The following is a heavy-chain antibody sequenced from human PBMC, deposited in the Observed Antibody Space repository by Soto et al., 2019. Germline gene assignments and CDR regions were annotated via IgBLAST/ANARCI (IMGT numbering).Heavy chain of an antibody. D-gene: IGHD3-22*01. V-gene: IGHV1-2*04. J-gene: IGHJ4*02. CDR2: INPNSGGT. CDR3: ARGREPIYYDSSGYSNHFDY. CDR1: GYTFTGYY. Sequence: ASVKVSCKASGYTFTGYYMHWVRQAPGQGLEWMGWINPNSGGTNYAQKFQGWVTMTRDTSISTAYMELSRLRSDDTAVHYCARGREPIYYDSSGYSNHFDYWGQGTLVTVSS.